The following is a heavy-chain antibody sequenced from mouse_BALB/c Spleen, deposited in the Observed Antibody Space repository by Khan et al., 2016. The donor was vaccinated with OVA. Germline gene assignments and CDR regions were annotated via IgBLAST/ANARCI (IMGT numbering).Heavy chain of an antibody. Sequence: VQLQQSGPELVKPGASVKISCKASGYTFASYYIHWVKQRPGQGLEWIGWIYPGNVNTGYNEKFKGKATLAADKSSNTAYIQLSSLTSEDSAVYFWARCGVNLPSDSMDDWGQGTSVTVSS. J-gene: IGHJ4*01. CDR2: IYPGNVNT. CDR3: ARCGVNLPSDSMDD. D-gene: IGHD2-13*01. CDR1: GYTFASYY. V-gene: IGHV1S56*01.